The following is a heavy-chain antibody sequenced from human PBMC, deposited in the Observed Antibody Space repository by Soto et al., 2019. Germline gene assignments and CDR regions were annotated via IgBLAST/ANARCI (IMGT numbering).Heavy chain of an antibody. V-gene: IGHV4-39*01. CDR2: IYYDGNA. CDR3: AKSSITPRLFIYPFAY. D-gene: IGHD3-10*01. J-gene: IGHJ4*02. CDR1: GGSISSSSHY. Sequence: PSETLSLTCTVSGGSISSSSHYWGWIRQPPGKGLECIGNIYYDGNAYYNPSLKSRVTISLDTSKNPFSLRLNSVTAADKAVYKFAKSSITPRLFIYPFAYWGQGTLVTVSS.